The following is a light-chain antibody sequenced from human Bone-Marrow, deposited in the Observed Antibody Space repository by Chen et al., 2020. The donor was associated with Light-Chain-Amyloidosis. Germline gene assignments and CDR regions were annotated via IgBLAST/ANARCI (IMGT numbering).Light chain of an antibody. V-gene: IGLV2-18*02. Sequence: QSALTQPPSVSSSPGQSVTISCTGTSSDIGAYTRVSWFHQPPGTAPKLIIYEVTSRPSGVPDRSSGYKAGTAASMTSGGQQAEDEGHYCCNSYAGRNTYVVFGGGTKLTVV. CDR3: NSYAGRNTYVV. CDR1: SSDIGAYTR. CDR2: EVT. J-gene: IGLJ3*02.